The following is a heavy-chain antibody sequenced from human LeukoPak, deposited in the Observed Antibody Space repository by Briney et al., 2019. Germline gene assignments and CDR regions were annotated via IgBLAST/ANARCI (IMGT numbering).Heavy chain of an antibody. J-gene: IGHJ4*02. V-gene: IGHV1-2*02. Sequence: ASVKVSCKASGYTLTDYYMHWVRQAPGQGLEWMGWINPNSGGTNYAQKFQGRVTMTRDTSISTAYMELSRLRSDDTAVYYCARDLYIAVAGGFDYWGQGTLVTVSS. D-gene: IGHD6-19*01. CDR2: INPNSGGT. CDR1: GYTLTDYY. CDR3: ARDLYIAVAGGFDY.